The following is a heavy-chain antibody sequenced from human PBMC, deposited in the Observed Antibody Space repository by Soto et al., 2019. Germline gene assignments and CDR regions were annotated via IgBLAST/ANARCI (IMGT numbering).Heavy chain of an antibody. D-gene: IGHD3-10*01. CDR3: ARDHDTMVRGVIITYDI. CDR2: IIPIFGTA. V-gene: IGHV1-69*01. Sequence: QVQLVQSGAEVKKPGSSAKVSCKASGGTFSSYAISWVRQAPGQGLEWMGGIIPIFGTANYAQKFQGRVTITADESTSTAYMELSSLRSEDTAVYYCARDHDTMVRGVIITYDIWGQGTMVTVSS. CDR1: GGTFSSYA. J-gene: IGHJ3*02.